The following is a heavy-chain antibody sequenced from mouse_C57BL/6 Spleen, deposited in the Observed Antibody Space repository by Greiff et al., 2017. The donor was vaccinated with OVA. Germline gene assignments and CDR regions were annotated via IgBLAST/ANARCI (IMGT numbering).Heavy chain of an antibody. Sequence: EVQLQQSVAELVRPGASVKLSCTASGFNIQNTYMHWVKQRPEQGLEWIGRIDPANGNTKYAPKFQGKATLTADTSSNTAYLQRSSLTSEDTAIYYCAREGDYPPALAYWGQGTLVTVSA. V-gene: IGHV14-3*01. CDR1: GFNIQNTY. CDR2: IDPANGNT. D-gene: IGHD2-4*01. J-gene: IGHJ3*01. CDR3: AREGDYPPALAY.